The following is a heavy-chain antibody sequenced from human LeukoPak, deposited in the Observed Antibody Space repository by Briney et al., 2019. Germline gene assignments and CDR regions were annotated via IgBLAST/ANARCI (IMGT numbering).Heavy chain of an antibody. CDR3: ARDYVAPCYYYGMDV. V-gene: IGHV1-69*02. D-gene: IGHD3-16*01. CDR2: IIPIFGIA. J-gene: IGHJ6*02. Sequence: SVKVSCKASGGTFSSYTISWVRQAPGHGLEWMGRIIPIFGIANYAQKFPGRVTITAEKSTSTDYLALSSLRSEDTAVYYCARDYVAPCYYYGMDVWGQGTTVTVSS. CDR1: GGTFSSYT.